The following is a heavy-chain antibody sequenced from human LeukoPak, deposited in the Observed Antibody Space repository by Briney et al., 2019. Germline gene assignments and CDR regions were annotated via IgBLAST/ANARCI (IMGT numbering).Heavy chain of an antibody. Sequence: GRSLRLSCAASGFTFDDYAMHWARQAPGKGLEWVSGISWNSGSIGYADSVKGRFTISRDNAKNSLYLQMNSLRAEDTALYYCAKASTYSTSSSSYFDYWGQGTLVTVSS. CDR1: GFTFDDYA. J-gene: IGHJ4*02. V-gene: IGHV3-9*01. CDR3: AKASTYSTSSSSYFDY. D-gene: IGHD6-6*01. CDR2: ISWNSGSI.